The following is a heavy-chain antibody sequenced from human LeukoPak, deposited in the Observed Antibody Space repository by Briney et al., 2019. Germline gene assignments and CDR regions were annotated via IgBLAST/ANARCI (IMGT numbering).Heavy chain of an antibody. V-gene: IGHV3-30*02. D-gene: IGHD2-2*01. J-gene: IGHJ3*02. CDR1: GFTFSSYG. CDR2: IRYDGSNK. CDR3: AKDGCPTCYHWDAFDI. Sequence: GGSLRLSCAASGFTFSSYGMHWVRQAPGKGLEWVAFIRYDGSNKYYADSVKGRFTISRDISKYTLYLQMNSLRAEDTALYYCAKDGCPTCYHWDAFDIWGQGTMVTVSS.